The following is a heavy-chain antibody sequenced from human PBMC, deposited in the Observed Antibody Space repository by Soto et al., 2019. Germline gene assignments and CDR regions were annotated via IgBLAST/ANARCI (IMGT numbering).Heavy chain of an antibody. V-gene: IGHV3-30-3*01. CDR3: ARASTDGDYVNNDSGY. CDR1: GFTFSSYA. Sequence: GGSLRLSCAASGFTFSSYAMHWVRQAPGKGLEWVAVISYDGSNKYYADSVKGRFTISRDNSKNTLYLQMNSLRAEDTAVYYCARASTDGDYVNNDSGYWGQGTLVTVSS. CDR2: ISYDGSNK. J-gene: IGHJ4*02. D-gene: IGHD4-17*01.